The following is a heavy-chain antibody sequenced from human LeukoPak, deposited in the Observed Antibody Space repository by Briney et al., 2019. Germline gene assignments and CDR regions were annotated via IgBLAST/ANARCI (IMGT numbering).Heavy chain of an antibody. CDR3: ARVGYYDSSDYYHEDAFDI. V-gene: IGHV3-21*01. D-gene: IGHD3-22*01. J-gene: IGHJ3*02. Sequence: GGSLRLSCTASGFTLRRYTLNWVRQAPGKGLEWVSSISSSSTYIYYADSVKGRFTISRDNAKNSLDLQMNSLRAEDTAVYYCARVGYYDSSDYYHEDAFDIWGQGTMVTVSS. CDR1: GFTLRRYT. CDR2: ISSSSTYI.